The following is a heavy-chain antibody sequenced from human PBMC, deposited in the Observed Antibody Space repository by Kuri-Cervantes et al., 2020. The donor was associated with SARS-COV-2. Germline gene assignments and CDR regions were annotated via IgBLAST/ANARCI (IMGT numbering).Heavy chain of an antibody. Sequence: GSLRLSCAVYGGSFSGYYWSWIRQPPGKGLEWIGEINHSGSTNYNPSLKSRVTISVDTSKNQFSLKLSSVTAADTAVYYCARDLGYSSDWYGFPSNWGQGTLVTVSS. D-gene: IGHD6-19*01. CDR2: INHSGST. CDR3: ARDLGYSSDWYGFPSN. CDR1: GGSFSGYY. J-gene: IGHJ4*02. V-gene: IGHV4-34*01.